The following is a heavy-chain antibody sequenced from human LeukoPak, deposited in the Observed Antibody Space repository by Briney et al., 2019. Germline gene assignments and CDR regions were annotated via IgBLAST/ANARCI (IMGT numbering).Heavy chain of an antibody. Sequence: ASVKVSCRVSGYTLTELSMHWVRQAPGKGLEWMGGFEPADGEIIYAQKFQGRVTMTEDTSTDTAFMELRSLRSEDTAVYYCATGGLYDLLDYWGQGTLVTVSS. CDR1: GYTLTELS. J-gene: IGHJ4*02. D-gene: IGHD3-9*01. CDR3: ATGGLYDLLDY. V-gene: IGHV1-24*01. CDR2: FEPADGEI.